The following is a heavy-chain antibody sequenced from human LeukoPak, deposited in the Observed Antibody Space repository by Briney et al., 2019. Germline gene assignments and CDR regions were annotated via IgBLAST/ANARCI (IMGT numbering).Heavy chain of an antibody. CDR3: ARDRSWGVVSDAFDI. D-gene: IGHD3-22*01. CDR1: GGSISTNSYY. J-gene: IGHJ3*02. Sequence: SETLSLTCTVSGGSISTNSYYWGWIRQPPGKGLKWIGSIYYSGSTYYNPSLRSRVTISVNTSKNQFSLKLSSVTAADTAVYYCARDRSWGVVSDAFDIWGQGTMVTVSS. V-gene: IGHV4-39*07. CDR2: IYYSGST.